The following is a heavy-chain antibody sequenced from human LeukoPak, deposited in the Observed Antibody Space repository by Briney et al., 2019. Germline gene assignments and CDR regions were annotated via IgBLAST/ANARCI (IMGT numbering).Heavy chain of an antibody. CDR2: ISYRGST. CDR3: ARDGSSTSHPDYYYYMDV. J-gene: IGHJ6*03. CDR1: GGSISTYY. V-gene: IGHV4-59*12. D-gene: IGHD2-2*01. Sequence: SETLSLTCTVSGGSISTYYWSWIRQPPGKGLEWIGYISYRGSTNYNPSLKSRVTLSVDTSKNQFSLKLSSVTAADTAVYYCARDGSSTSHPDYYYYMDVWGKGTTVTVSS.